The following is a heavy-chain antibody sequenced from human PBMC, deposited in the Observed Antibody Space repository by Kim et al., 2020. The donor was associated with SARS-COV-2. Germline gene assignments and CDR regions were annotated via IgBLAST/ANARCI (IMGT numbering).Heavy chain of an antibody. V-gene: IGHV3-7*01. CDR2: INRDGDQK. CDR3: ARDGDLYSSGKDAFDI. CDR1: GFTFSSYW. D-gene: IGHD6-19*01. Sequence: GGSLRLSCAASGFTFSSYWMTWVRQAPGKGLEWVSNINRDGDQKYYVDSVKGRFTISRDNAKNSLYLQMNSLRAEDTAVYYCARDGDLYSSGKDAFDIWGQGTMVTVSS. J-gene: IGHJ3*02.